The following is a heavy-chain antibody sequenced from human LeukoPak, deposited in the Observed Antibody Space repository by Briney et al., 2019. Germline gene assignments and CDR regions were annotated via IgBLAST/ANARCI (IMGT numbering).Heavy chain of an antibody. D-gene: IGHD4-17*01. CDR2: TYYRSKWYN. Sequence: SQTLSLTCASCGDSVPSNIAAWNWIRQSPSRGLEWLGRTYYRSKWYNDYAVSVKGRIAINPDTSKNQFSLQLNSVTPEDTAVYYSSRATGRSPLFDYWGQGTLVTVSS. CDR3: SRATGRSPLFDY. J-gene: IGHJ4*02. CDR1: GDSVPSNIAA. V-gene: IGHV6-1*01.